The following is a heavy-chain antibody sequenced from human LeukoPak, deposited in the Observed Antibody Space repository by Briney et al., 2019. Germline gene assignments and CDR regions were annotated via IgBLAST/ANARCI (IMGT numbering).Heavy chain of an antibody. V-gene: IGHV3-21*01. CDR3: ARESLPIVVVPAAIGY. CDR2: ISSSSSYI. Sequence: GGSLGLSCAASGFTFSSYSMNWVRQAPGKGLEWVSSISSSSSYIYYAGSVKGRFTISRDNAKNSLYLQMNSLRAEDTAVYYCARESLPIVVVPAAIGYWGQGTLVTVSS. D-gene: IGHD2-2*01. CDR1: GFTFSSYS. J-gene: IGHJ4*02.